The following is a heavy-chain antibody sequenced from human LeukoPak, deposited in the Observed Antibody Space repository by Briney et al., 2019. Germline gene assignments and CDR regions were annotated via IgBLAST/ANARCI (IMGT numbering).Heavy chain of an antibody. J-gene: IGHJ4*02. CDR3: ARVIYQLVFDY. CDR1: GFTFSSYA. V-gene: IGHV3-30*04. CDR2: ISYDGSNK. Sequence: GRSLRLSCAASGFTFSSYAMHWVRQAPGKGLEWVAVISYDGSNKYYADSVKGRFTISRDNSKNTLYLQMNSLRAEDTAVYYCARVIYQLVFDYWGQGTLVSVSS. D-gene: IGHD2-2*01.